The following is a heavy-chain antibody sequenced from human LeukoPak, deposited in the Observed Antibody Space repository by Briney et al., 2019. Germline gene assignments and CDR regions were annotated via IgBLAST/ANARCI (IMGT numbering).Heavy chain of an antibody. CDR1: GGTFSSYA. CDR3: ARVVDCSSTSCYVFFDL. CDR2: IIPIFGTA. D-gene: IGHD2-2*01. J-gene: IGHJ2*01. V-gene: IGHV1-69*13. Sequence: SVKVSCKASGGTFSSYAISWVRQAPGQGLEWMGGIIPIFGTANYAQKFQGRVTITADESTSTAYMELSSLRSEGTAVYYCARVVDCSSTSCYVFFDLWGRGTLVTVSS.